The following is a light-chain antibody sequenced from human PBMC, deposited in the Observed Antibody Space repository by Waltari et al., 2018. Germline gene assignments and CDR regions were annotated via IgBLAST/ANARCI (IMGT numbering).Light chain of an antibody. CDR3: CSFAGGFTWV. J-gene: IGLJ3*02. V-gene: IGLV2-11*01. Sequence: QSALTQPRSMSGSPGQAVTISGSGTSSDVGGHNYITWYQQHPGKAPKLVIHDVNNRPSGFPERFSGSTSGNTASLTIFGLQDEDEDDYYCCSFAGGFTWVFGEGTRLTVL. CDR2: DVN. CDR1: SSDVGGHNY.